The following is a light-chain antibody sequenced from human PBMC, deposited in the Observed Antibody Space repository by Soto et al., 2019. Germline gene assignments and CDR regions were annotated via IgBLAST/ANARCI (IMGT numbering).Light chain of an antibody. V-gene: IGKV1-39*01. CDR3: QQSHSSPFT. CDR2: GAS. Sequence: DVQMTQSPSSLSASVGDRVTITCRASQTITTYLNWYQQKPGKAPKLLIYGASSLQSGVPSRFSGSGYGTDFTLTISSLQPEDFATYYCQQSHSSPFTFGPGTKVDIK. J-gene: IGKJ3*01. CDR1: QTITTY.